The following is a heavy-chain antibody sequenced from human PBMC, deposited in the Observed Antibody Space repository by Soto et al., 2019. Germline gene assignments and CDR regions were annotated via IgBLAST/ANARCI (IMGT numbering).Heavy chain of an antibody. Sequence: RGESLKISCKGSGYSFTSYWIGWVRQMPGKGLEWMGIIYPGDSDTRYSPSFQGQVTISADKSISTAYLQWSSLKASDTAMYYCARQYAMIGREQRRLGYWGQGTLVTVSS. CDR1: GYSFTSYW. D-gene: IGHD3-22*01. J-gene: IGHJ4*02. CDR2: IYPGDSDT. CDR3: ARQYAMIGREQRRLGY. V-gene: IGHV5-51*01.